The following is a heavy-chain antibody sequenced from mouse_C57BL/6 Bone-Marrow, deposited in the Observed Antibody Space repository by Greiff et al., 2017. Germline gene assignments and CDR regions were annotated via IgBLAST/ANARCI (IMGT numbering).Heavy chain of an antibody. CDR2: IDPSDSYT. Sequence: QVQLQQPGAELVKPGASVKLSCKASGYTFTSYWMQWVKQRPGQGLEWIGEIDPSDSYTNYNQKFKGKATVTVDTSSSTAYMQLSSLTSEDSAVYYCARDYYEYYWGKGTTLTVSS. D-gene: IGHD2-4*01. CDR1: GYTFTSYW. J-gene: IGHJ2*01. V-gene: IGHV1-50*01. CDR3: ARDYYEYY.